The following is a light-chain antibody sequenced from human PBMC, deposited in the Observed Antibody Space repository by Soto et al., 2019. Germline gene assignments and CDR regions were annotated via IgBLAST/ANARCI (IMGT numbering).Light chain of an antibody. J-gene: IGKJ4*01. CDR1: HDITNY. CDR3: QQCDRLPLT. V-gene: IGKV1-33*01. CDR2: DAS. Sequence: DIQMTQSPSSLSASVGDRVTITCQASHDITNYLNWYQQKPGKAPMLLIYDASNLETGVPSRFSGSGSGTDFTFTISSLQPEDIATYYCQQCDRLPLTFGGGTKVEIK.